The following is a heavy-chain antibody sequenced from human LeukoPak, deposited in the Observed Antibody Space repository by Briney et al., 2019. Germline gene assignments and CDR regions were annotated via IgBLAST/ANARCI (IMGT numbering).Heavy chain of an antibody. Sequence: SETLSLTCTVSGYSISSGYYWGWIRQPPGKGLEWIGNIYHSGSTYYNPSLKSRVTISVDTSKTQFSLKLSSVTAADTAVYYCARETDCSGGSCYDSWGQGTLVTVSS. CDR3: ARETDCSGGSCYDS. D-gene: IGHD2-15*01. CDR1: GYSISSGYY. V-gene: IGHV4-38-2*02. CDR2: IYHSGST. J-gene: IGHJ5*01.